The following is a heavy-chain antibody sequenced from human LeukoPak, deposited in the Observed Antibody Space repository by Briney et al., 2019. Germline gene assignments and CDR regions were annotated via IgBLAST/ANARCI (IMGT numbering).Heavy chain of an antibody. Sequence: GGSLRLSCAASGFTFGSCWMNWVRQTPGKGLEWVANINQDGSQKFYVDSVKGRFTISRDNANNSLYLQMNSLRAEDTAVYYCAKVSPGLTIFGVVIRGYFDYWGQGTLATVSS. J-gene: IGHJ4*02. CDR3: AKVSPGLTIFGVVIRGYFDY. D-gene: IGHD3-3*01. CDR2: INQDGSQK. V-gene: IGHV3-7*03. CDR1: GFTFGSCW.